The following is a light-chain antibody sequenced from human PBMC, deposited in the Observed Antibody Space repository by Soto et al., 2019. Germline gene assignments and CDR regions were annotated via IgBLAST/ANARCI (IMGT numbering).Light chain of an antibody. CDR1: SSDVGSYNL. CDR2: EVS. V-gene: IGLV2-23*02. CDR3: CSYAGSSTLEV. J-gene: IGLJ1*01. Sequence: QSALTQPASVSGSPGQSITISCTGTSSDVGSYNLVSWYQQLPGKAPKLMIYEVSKRPSGVSNRFSGSKSGNTASLTIFGLQAEDEADYYCCSYAGSSTLEVFGTGTKGTVL.